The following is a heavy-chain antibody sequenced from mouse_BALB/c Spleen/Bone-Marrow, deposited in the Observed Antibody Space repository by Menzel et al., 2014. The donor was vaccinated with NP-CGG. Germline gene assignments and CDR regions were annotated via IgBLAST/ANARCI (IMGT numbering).Heavy chain of an antibody. V-gene: IGHV2-9*02. CDR3: ARDNYGSRVFDY. CDR1: GFSLTSYG. Sequence: VKVVESGPGLVAPSQSLSITCTVSGFSLTSYGVHWVRQPPEKGLEWLGVIWAGGSTNYNSALMSRLSISRDNSKSQVFLKMNSLQTDDTAMYYCARDNYGSRVFDYWGQGTTLTVSS. J-gene: IGHJ2*01. D-gene: IGHD1-1*01. CDR2: IWAGGST.